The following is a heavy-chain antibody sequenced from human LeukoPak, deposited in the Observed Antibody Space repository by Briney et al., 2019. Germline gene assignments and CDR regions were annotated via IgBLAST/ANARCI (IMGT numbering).Heavy chain of an antibody. V-gene: IGHV3-30*18. D-gene: IGHD3-10*01. Sequence: PGRSLRLSCAASRFPVSSYGIHWVRQAPGKGLEWVGVISHDGNNEYYADSVRGRFTISRDNSKNTLYLQMNSLRAEDTAVYYCAKEIYFGSGSYPDYWGQGTLVTVSS. CDR1: RFPVSSYG. CDR2: ISHDGNNE. J-gene: IGHJ4*02. CDR3: AKEIYFGSGSYPDY.